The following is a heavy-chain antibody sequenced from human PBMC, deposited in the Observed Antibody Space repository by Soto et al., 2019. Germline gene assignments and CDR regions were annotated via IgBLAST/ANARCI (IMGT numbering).Heavy chain of an antibody. D-gene: IGHD5-12*01. V-gene: IGHV3-73*01. J-gene: IGHJ4*02. Sequence: SLRLSCAASGFTFNSAWMIWVRQAPGKGLEWVGRIRSKANNYATAYAASVKGRFTISRDDSTNTAYLQMNSLKTEDTAVYYCTRHHPVYGGYNYWGQGTLVTVSS. CDR1: GFTFNSAW. CDR3: TRHHPVYGGYNY. CDR2: IRSKANNYAT.